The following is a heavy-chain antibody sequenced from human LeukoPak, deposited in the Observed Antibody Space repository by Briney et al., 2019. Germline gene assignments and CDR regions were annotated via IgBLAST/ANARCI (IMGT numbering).Heavy chain of an antibody. D-gene: IGHD5-18*01. CDR1: GYTFTSYA. CDR3: ARNMGHSYGPPDAFDI. CDR2: XXXGNGNT. V-gene: IGHV1-3*01. J-gene: IGHJ3*02. Sequence: ASVKVSCKASGYTFTSYAMHWVRQAPGQRLXXXXXXXXGNGNTKYSQKFQGRVTITRDTSASTAYMELSSLRSEDTAVYYCARNMGHSYGPPDAFDIWGQGTMVTVSS.